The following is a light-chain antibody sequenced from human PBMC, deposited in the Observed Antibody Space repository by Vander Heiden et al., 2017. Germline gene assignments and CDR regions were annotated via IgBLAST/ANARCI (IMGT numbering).Light chain of an antibody. J-gene: IGKJ3*01. CDR2: DAS. CDR3: QQDDNLPPFT. V-gene: IGKV1-33*01. Sequence: DIQMTQSPSSLSASVGDRVTITCQASQDISNYLNWYQQKPGKAPKLLIYDASNLETGVPSRFSGSGYGTDFTFTISSLQPEDIASYYCQQDDNLPPFTFGHGTKVDIK. CDR1: QDISNY.